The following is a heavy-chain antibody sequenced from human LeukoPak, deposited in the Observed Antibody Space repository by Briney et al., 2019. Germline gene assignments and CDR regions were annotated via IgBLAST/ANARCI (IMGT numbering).Heavy chain of an antibody. CDR2: IWYDGSQK. V-gene: IGHV3-33*01. CDR3: ARYTSGYDFDY. Sequence: GGSLRLSCAASGFTFSGHGMHWVRQAPGKGLEWVAVIWYDGSQKYYADSVKGRFTISRDSSKNTLFLQMNSLRAEDTAVYHCARYTSGYDFDYWGQGTLVTVSS. CDR1: GFTFSGHG. D-gene: IGHD5-12*01. J-gene: IGHJ4*02.